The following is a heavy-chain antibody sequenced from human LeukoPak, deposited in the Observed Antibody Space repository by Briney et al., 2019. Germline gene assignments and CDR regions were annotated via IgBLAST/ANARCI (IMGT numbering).Heavy chain of an antibody. CDR3: ARGQVVTTYFDY. Sequence: PGGSLRLSCAASGFTFSSYAMHWVRQAPGKGLEWVAVISYDGSNKYYADSVKGRFTISRDNSKNTLYLQMNSLRAEDTAVYYCARGQVVTTYFDYWGQGTLVTVSS. D-gene: IGHD3-22*01. J-gene: IGHJ4*02. V-gene: IGHV3-30-3*01. CDR2: ISYDGSNK. CDR1: GFTFSSYA.